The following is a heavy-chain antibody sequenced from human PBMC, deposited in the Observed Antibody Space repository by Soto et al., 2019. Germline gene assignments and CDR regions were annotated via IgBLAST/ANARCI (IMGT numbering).Heavy chain of an antibody. J-gene: IGHJ4*02. CDR3: ARCSSDAY. D-gene: IGHD2-21*02. CDR1: GFTFSNYG. V-gene: IGHV3-33*01. Sequence: QVQLVESGGGVVQPGKSLKLSCAASGFTFSNYGMHWVRQAPGKGLEWVAVIWFDGSNKDYADSVKGRFTISRDNSRNTLYLQMTSLGAEDTAIYYWARCSSDAYWGQGTVVTVSS. CDR2: IWFDGSNK.